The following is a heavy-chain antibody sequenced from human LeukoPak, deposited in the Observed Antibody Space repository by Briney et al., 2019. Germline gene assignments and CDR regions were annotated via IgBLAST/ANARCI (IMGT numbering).Heavy chain of an antibody. CDR3: ARLSYDGEGY. J-gene: IGHJ4*02. CDR1: GYTFTTYG. D-gene: IGHD3-10*01. V-gene: IGHV1-18*01. Sequence: ASVKVSCKTSGYTFTTYGTSWVRQAPGQGLEYMGWISAFTGNTNYAQKFQGRVAMTMDTSTSTVEMELRSLKYDDTAVYFCARLSYDGEGYWGQGTLVTVSS. CDR2: ISAFTGNT.